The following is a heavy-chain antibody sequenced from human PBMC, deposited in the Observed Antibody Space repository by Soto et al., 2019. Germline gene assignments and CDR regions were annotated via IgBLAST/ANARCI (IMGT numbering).Heavy chain of an antibody. CDR1: GGSFSGYY. D-gene: IGHD2-8*01. CDR2: INHSGST. CDR3: ARFMGVHAFDI. Sequence: SETLSLTCAVYGGSFSGYYWSWIRQPPGKGLEWIGEINHSGSTNYNPSLKSRVTISVDTSKNQFSLKLSSVTAADTAVYYCARFMGVHAFDIWGQGTMVTVSS. J-gene: IGHJ3*02. V-gene: IGHV4-34*01.